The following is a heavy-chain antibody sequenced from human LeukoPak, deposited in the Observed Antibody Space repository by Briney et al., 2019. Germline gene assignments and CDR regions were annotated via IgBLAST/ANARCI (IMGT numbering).Heavy chain of an antibody. Sequence: ASVKVSCKASGYTFTSYRISWVRQAPGQGLEWMGWISAYNGNTNYAQKLQGRVTMTTDTSTSTAYMELRSLRSDDTAVYYCARDPTPIWFGELLSYYYYGMDVWGKGTTVTVSS. CDR3: ARDPTPIWFGELLSYYYYGMDV. CDR1: GYTFTSYR. CDR2: ISAYNGNT. V-gene: IGHV1-18*04. J-gene: IGHJ6*04. D-gene: IGHD3-10*01.